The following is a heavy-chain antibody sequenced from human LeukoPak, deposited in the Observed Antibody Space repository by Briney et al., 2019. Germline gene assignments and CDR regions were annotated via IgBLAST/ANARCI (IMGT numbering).Heavy chain of an antibody. D-gene: IGHD2-15*01. CDR2: INHSGST. Sequence: PSETLSLTCAVYGGSFSGYYWSWIRQPPGKGLEWIGEINHSGSTNYNPSLKSRVTISVDTSKNQFSLKLSSVTVADTAVYYCASGYCSGGSCYPDYWGQGTLVTVSS. CDR3: ASGYCSGGSCYPDY. CDR1: GGSFSGYY. V-gene: IGHV4-34*01. J-gene: IGHJ4*02.